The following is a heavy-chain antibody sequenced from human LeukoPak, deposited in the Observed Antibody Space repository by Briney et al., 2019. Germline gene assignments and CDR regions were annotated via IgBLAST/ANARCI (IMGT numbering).Heavy chain of an antibody. CDR2: IIPIFGTA. Sequence: SVKVSCKASGGTFSSYAISWVRQAHGQGLEWMGRIIPIFGTANYEQKFQGRVTITTDESTSTAYMELSSLRSEDTAVYYCAREREEYYYGSGSYYKDLGYFDYWGQGTLVTVSS. CDR1: GGTFSSYA. V-gene: IGHV1-69*05. CDR3: AREREEYYYGSGSYYKDLGYFDY. J-gene: IGHJ4*02. D-gene: IGHD3-10*01.